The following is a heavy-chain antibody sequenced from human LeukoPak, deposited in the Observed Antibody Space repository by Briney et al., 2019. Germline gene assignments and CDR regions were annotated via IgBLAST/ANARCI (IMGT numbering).Heavy chain of an antibody. V-gene: IGHV3-33*01. D-gene: IGHD3/OR15-3a*01. CDR3: ARGPPGDFWTYDYYYYGMDV. CDR1: GFPFSNYA. CDR2: IWYDGSDK. J-gene: IGHJ6*02. Sequence: GGSLRLSCAASGFPFSNYAMHWVRQDPGKGLEWVAVIWYDGSDKYYGESLKGRFTISRDNSKNTLYLQMNSLRAEDSAVYYCARGPPGDFWTYDYYYYGMDVWGQGTTVTVYS.